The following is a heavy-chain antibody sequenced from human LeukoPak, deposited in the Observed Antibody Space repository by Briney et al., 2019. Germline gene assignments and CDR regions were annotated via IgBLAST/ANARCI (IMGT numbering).Heavy chain of an antibody. CDR3: AKAGCYDNSGSFYFTY. CDR2: IGGSGDNT. J-gene: IGHJ4*02. D-gene: IGHD3-22*01. Sequence: GGSLRLSCAASGFTFSSYAMSWARQAPGKGLEWVSSIGGSGDNTYYADSVKGRFTISRDNSKNTLFLQMNSLRAEDTAIYFCAKAGCYDNSGSFYFTYWGQGTLVTVSS. CDR1: GFTFSSYA. V-gene: IGHV3-23*01.